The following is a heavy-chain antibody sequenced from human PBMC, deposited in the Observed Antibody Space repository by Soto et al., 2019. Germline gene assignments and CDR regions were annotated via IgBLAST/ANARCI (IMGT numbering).Heavy chain of an antibody. CDR3: ARQLGPPYYYYGMDV. CDR2: IDPSDSYT. V-gene: IGHV5-10-1*01. CDR1: GYSFTSYW. J-gene: IGHJ6*02. Sequence: PGESLKISCKGSGYSFTSYWISWVRQMPGKGLEWMGRIDPSDSYTNYSPSFQGHVTISADKSISTAYLQWSSLKALDTAMYYCARQLGPPYYYYGMDVWGQGTTVTVSS. D-gene: IGHD6-6*01.